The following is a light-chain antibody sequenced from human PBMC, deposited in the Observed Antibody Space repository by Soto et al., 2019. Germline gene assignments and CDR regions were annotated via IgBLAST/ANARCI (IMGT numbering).Light chain of an antibody. CDR1: QSVSANY. Sequence: EVVLTQSPATLSLSPGERATLSCRANQSVSANYFAWYQQKPGQAPRLLTYGASSRATASPGRVSGSGSGTDFTLTISRLEPEDFAVVYCDQYGSSPFTFGPGTKVDIK. CDR2: GAS. CDR3: DQYGSSPFT. V-gene: IGKV3-20*01. J-gene: IGKJ3*01.